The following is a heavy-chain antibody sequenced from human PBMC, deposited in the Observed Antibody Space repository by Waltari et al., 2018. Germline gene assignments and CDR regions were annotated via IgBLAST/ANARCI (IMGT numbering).Heavy chain of an antibody. D-gene: IGHD2-2*01. J-gene: IGHJ4*02. CDR1: GFTVSSNY. CDR2: IYSGGST. V-gene: IGHV3-53*01. Sequence: EVQLVESGGGLIQPGGSLRLSCAASGFTVSSNYMSWVRQAPGKGLEWVSVIYSGGSTYYADSVKGRFTISRDPSKNTLYLQMNSLRADDTAVYYCARQRGYCGSTSCYPTYFDYWGQGTLVTVSS. CDR3: ARQRGYCGSTSCYPTYFDY.